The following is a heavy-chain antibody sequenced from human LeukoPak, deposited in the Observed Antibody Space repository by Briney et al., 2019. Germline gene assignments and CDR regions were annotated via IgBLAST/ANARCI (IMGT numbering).Heavy chain of an antibody. D-gene: IGHD3-10*01. V-gene: IGHV3-23*01. Sequence: GGSLRLSCAVSGFTFSSYAMSWVRQAPGKGLEWVSGISGSGGYTYYADSVKGRFTFSRDNPKNTLYLEMSSLRAEGTAVYYCARMVRGLYIDYWGQGTLVTVSS. J-gene: IGHJ4*02. CDR3: ARMVRGLYIDY. CDR2: ISGSGGYT. CDR1: GFTFSSYA.